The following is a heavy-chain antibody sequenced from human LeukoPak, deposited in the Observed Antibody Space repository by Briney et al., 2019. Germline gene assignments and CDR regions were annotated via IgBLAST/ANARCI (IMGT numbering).Heavy chain of an antibody. CDR2: ISSSSSYT. Sequence: GGSLSLSCAASGFTFSDYYMSWIRQAPGKGLEWVSYISSSSSYTNYADSVKGRFTISRDNAKNSLYLQMNSLRAEDTAVYYCARDGGYDSSGDYYFDYWGQGTLVTVSS. CDR3: ARDGGYDSSGDYYFDY. CDR1: GFTFSDYY. V-gene: IGHV3-11*05. D-gene: IGHD3-22*01. J-gene: IGHJ4*02.